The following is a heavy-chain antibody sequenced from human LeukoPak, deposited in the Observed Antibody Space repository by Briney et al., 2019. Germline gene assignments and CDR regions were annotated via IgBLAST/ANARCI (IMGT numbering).Heavy chain of an antibody. J-gene: IGHJ4*02. D-gene: IGHD3-10*01. CDR3: ASLGSGSSPIIDFDY. CDR2: IDPSGGGT. CDR1: GYTFTSYY. V-gene: IGHV1-46*01. Sequence: ASVKVSCKASGYTFTSYYMHWVRQAPGQGLEWMGIIDPSGGGTSCAQKFQGRVTMTRDTSTSTVYMELSSLRSEDTAVYYCASLGSGSSPIIDFDYWGQGTLVTVSS.